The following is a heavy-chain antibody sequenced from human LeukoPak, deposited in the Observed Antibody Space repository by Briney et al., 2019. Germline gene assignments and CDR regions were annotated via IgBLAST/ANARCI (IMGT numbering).Heavy chain of an antibody. CDR3: ARDKRKYYYMDV. D-gene: IGHD1-1*01. J-gene: IGHJ6*03. CDR1: GYTFTDYD. CDR2: VSPYNGNT. Sequence: ASVKVSCKTSGYTFTDYDITWVRQAPGQGLEWMGRVSPYNGNTYYSQRFQDRVTITKDTSTGTAYMDLRNLRTDDTAMYYCARDKRKYYYMDVWGKGTTVTVSS. V-gene: IGHV1-18*01.